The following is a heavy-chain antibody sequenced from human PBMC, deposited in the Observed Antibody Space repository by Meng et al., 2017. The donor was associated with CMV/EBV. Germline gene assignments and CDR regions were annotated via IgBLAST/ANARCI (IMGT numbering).Heavy chain of an antibody. CDR1: GFTVSSNY. CDR2: IYSGGST. V-gene: IGHV3-53*01. CDR3: ARGRTGPSWGSYRNYYFDY. Sequence: EVQLVESGGGLIQPGGSLRLSCAASGFTVSSNYIRWVRQAPGKGLEWVSVIYSGGSTYYADSVKGRFTISRDNSKNTLYLQVNSLRAEDTAVYYCARGRTGPSWGSYRNYYFDYWGQGTLVTVSS. J-gene: IGHJ4*02. D-gene: IGHD3-16*02.